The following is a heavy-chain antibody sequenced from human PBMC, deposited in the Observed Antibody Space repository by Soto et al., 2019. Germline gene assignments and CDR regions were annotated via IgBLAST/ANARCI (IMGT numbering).Heavy chain of an antibody. CDR1: GGSISSYY. D-gene: IGHD3-9*01. V-gene: IGHV4-59*01. CDR3: ARREGQLTDFDI. Sequence: SETLSLTCAVSGGSISSYYWSWIRQPPGKGLEWVGYIYYSGSTKYNPSLTSRVTISVDTSKNQFSLKLSSVTAADTAVYYCARREGQLTDFDIRGPGTLVNVSS. J-gene: IGHJ4*03. CDR2: IYYSGST.